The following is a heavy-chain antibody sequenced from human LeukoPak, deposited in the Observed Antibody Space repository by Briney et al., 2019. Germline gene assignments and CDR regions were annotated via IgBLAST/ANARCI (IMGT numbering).Heavy chain of an antibody. CDR3: ATSQGGSHLFDY. CDR2: FDPEDGET. D-gene: IGHD2-15*01. Sequence: ASVKVSCKVSGYTLTELSMHWVRQAPGKGLEWMGGFDPEDGETIYAQKFQGRVTMTEDTSTDTAYMELSSLRSEDTAVYYCATSQGGSHLFDYWGQGTLVTVSS. V-gene: IGHV1-24*01. CDR1: GYTLTELS. J-gene: IGHJ4*02.